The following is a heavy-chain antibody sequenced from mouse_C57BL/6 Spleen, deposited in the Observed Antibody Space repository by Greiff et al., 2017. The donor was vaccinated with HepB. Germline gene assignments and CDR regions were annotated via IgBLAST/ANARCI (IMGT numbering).Heavy chain of an antibody. V-gene: IGHV1-81*01. J-gene: IGHJ4*01. Sequence: VKLQQSGAELARPGASVKLSCKASGYTFTSYGISWVKQRTGQGLEWIGEIYPRSGNTYYNEKFKGKATLTADKSSSTAYMELRSLTSEDSAVYFCARRGDSSGPFYYAMDYWGQGTSVTVSS. CDR1: GYTFTSYG. CDR2: IYPRSGNT. CDR3: ARRGDSSGPFYYAMDY. D-gene: IGHD3-2*02.